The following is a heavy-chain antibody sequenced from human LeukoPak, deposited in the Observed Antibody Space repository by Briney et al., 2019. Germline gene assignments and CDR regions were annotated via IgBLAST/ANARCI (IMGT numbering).Heavy chain of an antibody. Sequence: GGSLRLSCAASGFTFSSYAMSWVRPAPGKGLEWVSAISGSGGSTYYADSVKGRFTISRDNSKNTLYLQMNSLRAEDTAVYYCARARDYGDYPPDYWGQGTLVTVSS. D-gene: IGHD4-17*01. J-gene: IGHJ4*02. V-gene: IGHV3-23*01. CDR2: ISGSGGST. CDR3: ARARDYGDYPPDY. CDR1: GFTFSSYA.